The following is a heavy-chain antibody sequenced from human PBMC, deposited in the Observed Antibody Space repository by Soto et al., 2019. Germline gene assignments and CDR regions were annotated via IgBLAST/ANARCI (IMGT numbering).Heavy chain of an antibody. CDR3: ARVTQGTVTSDY. D-gene: IGHD4-17*01. CDR2: ISAYNGFT. V-gene: IGHV1-18*01. CDR1: GYTLRTHG. Sequence: QVELEQSGAEVKEPGASVKVSCKASGYTLRTHGISWVRQAPGQGLEWMGWISAYNGFTRYAQNFQGRVTLTTDTSTNTAYMEPRSLRSDDTAVYYCARVTQGTVTSDYWGQGTLVTVSS. J-gene: IGHJ4*02.